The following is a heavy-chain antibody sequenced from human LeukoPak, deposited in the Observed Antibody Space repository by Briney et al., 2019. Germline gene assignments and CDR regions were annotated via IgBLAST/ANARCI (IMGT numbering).Heavy chain of an antibody. CDR3: ARGGPYNWNYLYYYMDV. CDR2: INSNGNT. CDR1: GGSFSCYY. D-gene: IGHD1-20*01. V-gene: IGHV4-34*01. Sequence: SETLSLTCAVYGGSFSCYYWSWIRQPPGKGLELIGEINSNGNTNYNPSLKSQVTISVDTSKNQFSLKLSSVTAADTAVYYCARGGPYNWNYLYYYMDVWGKGTTVTVSS. J-gene: IGHJ6*03.